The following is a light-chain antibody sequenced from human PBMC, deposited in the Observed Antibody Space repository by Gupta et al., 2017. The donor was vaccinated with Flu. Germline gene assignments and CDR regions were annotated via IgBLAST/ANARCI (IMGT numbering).Light chain of an antibody. CDR2: GAS. CDR3: QQNNNWPPYT. Sequence: EIVMTQSPATLSVSPGERATLSCRASQSVSSNLAWYQQKPGQAPRLLIYGASTRDTGITARFRGSGCGKEFPLTISSRQSEDFAVYYCQQNNNWPPYTFGQGTKLEIK. CDR1: QSVSSN. J-gene: IGKJ2*01. V-gene: IGKV3-15*01.